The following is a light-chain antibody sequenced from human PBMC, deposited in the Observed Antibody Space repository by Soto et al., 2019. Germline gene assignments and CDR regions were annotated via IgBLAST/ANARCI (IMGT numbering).Light chain of an antibody. CDR3: QQYNTWPPIT. J-gene: IGKJ5*01. CDR1: QSVSSK. CDR2: GAS. Sequence: EIVMTQSPATLSVSPGERATLSCRASQSVSSKLAWYQQKPGQAPRPLIYGASTRATGIPARFSGSGSGTEFTLTISSLQSEDFAVYYCQQYNTWPPITFGQGTRLE. V-gene: IGKV3-15*01.